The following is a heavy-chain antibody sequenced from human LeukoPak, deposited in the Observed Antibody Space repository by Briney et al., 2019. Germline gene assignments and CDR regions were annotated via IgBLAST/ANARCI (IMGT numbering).Heavy chain of an antibody. CDR3: ATSGGGYDSAAFDI. V-gene: IGHV1-24*01. J-gene: IGHJ3*02. D-gene: IGHD5-12*01. CDR1: GYTLTELS. Sequence: ASVKVSCKVSGYTLTELSMHWVRQAPGKGHEWMGGFDPEDGETIYAQKFQGRVTMTEDTSTDTAYMELSSLRSEDTAVYYCATSGGGYDSAAFDIWGQGTMVTVSS. CDR2: FDPEDGET.